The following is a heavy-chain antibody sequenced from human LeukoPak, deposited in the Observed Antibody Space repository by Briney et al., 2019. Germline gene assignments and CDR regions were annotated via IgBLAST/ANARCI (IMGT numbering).Heavy chain of an antibody. V-gene: IGHV4-59*01. D-gene: IGHD3-9*01. J-gene: IGHJ4*02. CDR1: GGSISSYY. CDR2: IYYSGST. Sequence: SEPLSLPCTVSGGSISSYYWSWIRQPPGKGLDWIGYIYYSGSTNYNPSLKSRVTISVDTSKNQFSLKLSSVTAADTAVYYCARGATYYDILTGQYYFDYWGQGTLVTVSS. CDR3: ARGATYYDILTGQYYFDY.